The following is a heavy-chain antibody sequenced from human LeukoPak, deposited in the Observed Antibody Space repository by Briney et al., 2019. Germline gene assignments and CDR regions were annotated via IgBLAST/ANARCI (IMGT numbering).Heavy chain of an antibody. D-gene: IGHD6-13*01. V-gene: IGHV4-34*01. CDR3: ARARYSSSWFVDY. CDR1: GFTFSSYE. Sequence: PGGSLRLSCAASGFTFSSYEMNWVRQPPGKGLEWIGEIDHSGSTNYNPSLKSRVTISVDTSKNQFSLKLSSVTAADTAVYYCARARYSSSWFVDYWGQGTLVTVSS. CDR2: IDHSGST. J-gene: IGHJ4*02.